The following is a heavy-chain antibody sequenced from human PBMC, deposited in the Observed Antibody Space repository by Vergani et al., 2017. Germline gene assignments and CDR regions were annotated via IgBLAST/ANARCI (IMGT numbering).Heavy chain of an antibody. J-gene: IGHJ6*02. V-gene: IGHV4-34*01. D-gene: IGHD2-2*01. CDR1: GGSFSGYY. CDR2: INHSGST. CDR3: ARGTRYCSSTSCYAGNYYYGMDV. Sequence: QVQLQQWGAGLLKPSETLSLTCAVYGGSFSGYYWSWIRQPPGKGLEWIGEINHSGSTNYKPSLKSRVTISVDTSKNQFSLKLSSVTAADTAVYYCARGTRYCSSTSCYAGNYYYGMDVWGQGTTVTVSS.